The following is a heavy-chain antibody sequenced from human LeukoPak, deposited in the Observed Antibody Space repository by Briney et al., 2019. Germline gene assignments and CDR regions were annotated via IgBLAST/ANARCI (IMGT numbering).Heavy chain of an antibody. CDR1: GFTFTSYG. J-gene: IGHJ3*02. V-gene: IGHV3-21*01. Sequence: GGSLRLSCAASGFTFTSYGMTWVRQAPGKGLEWVSSISSSSSYIYYSDSVKGRFTISRDNAKNSLYLQMNSLRAEDTAVYFCANDFWSGYYSDPFDIWGQGTMVTASS. CDR3: ANDFWSGYYSDPFDI. CDR2: ISSSSSYI. D-gene: IGHD3-3*01.